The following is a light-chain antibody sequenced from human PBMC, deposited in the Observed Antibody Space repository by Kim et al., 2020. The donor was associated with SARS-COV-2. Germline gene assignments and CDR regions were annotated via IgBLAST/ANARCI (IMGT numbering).Light chain of an antibody. J-gene: IGLJ3*02. CDR3: GTWDSSLGVWV. CDR1: NSNIGNNY. CDR2: DSD. Sequence: QSVLTQPPSVSAAPGQKVTISCSGSNSNIGNNYVSWYQQLPGTAPKLLIYDSDKRPSGIPDRFSGSKSGTSATLGITGLQTGDEADYYCGTWDSSLGVWVFGGGTKLTVL. V-gene: IGLV1-51*01.